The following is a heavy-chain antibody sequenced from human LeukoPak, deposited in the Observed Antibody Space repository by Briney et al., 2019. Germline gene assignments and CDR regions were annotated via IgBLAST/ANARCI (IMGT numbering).Heavy chain of an antibody. D-gene: IGHD6-6*01. V-gene: IGHV3-11*04. CDR2: ISNSGDII. J-gene: IGHJ4*02. CDR3: ARENLAARPEYYFDY. Sequence: GGSLRLSCAASGFIFSDYYINWIRQAPGKGLEWLSYISNSGDIISYADSVKGRFTISRDNAKNSLYLQMNSLRAEDTAVYYCARENLAARPEYYFDYWGQGTLVTVSS. CDR1: GFIFSDYY.